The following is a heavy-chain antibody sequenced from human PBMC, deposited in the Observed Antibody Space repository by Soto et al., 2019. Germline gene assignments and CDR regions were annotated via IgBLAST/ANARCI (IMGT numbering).Heavy chain of an antibody. J-gene: IGHJ4*02. CDR2: IYYSGST. CDR3: ARQEWAAIGY. Sequence: PSETLSLTCTVSGSSTSSSSYYWGWIRQPPGKGLEWIGSIYYSGSTYYNPSLKSRVTISVDTSKNQFSLKLSSVTAADTAVYYCARQEWAAIGYWGQGTLVTVSS. V-gene: IGHV4-39*01. D-gene: IGHD3-3*01. CDR1: GSSTSSSSYY.